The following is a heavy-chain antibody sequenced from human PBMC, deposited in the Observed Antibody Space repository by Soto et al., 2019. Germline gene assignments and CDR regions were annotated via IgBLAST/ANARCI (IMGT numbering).Heavy chain of an antibody. CDR3: ARDSSYYDILTGMGYFDY. CDR1: GGSISSGDYY. V-gene: IGHV4-30-4*01. CDR2: IYYSGST. Sequence: QVQLQESGPGLVKPSQTLSLTCTVSGGSISSGDYYWSWIRQPPGKGLEWIGYIYYSGSTYYNPSLKSRVTISVDTSKNQFSLKLSSVTAADTVVYYCARDSSYYDILTGMGYFDYWGQGTLVTVSS. J-gene: IGHJ4*02. D-gene: IGHD3-9*01.